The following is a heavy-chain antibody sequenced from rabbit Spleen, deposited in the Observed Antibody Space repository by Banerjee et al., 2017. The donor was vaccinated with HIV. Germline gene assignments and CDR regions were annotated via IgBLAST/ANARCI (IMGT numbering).Heavy chain of an antibody. CDR2: IEPIFGNT. V-gene: IGHV1S40*01. Sequence: QSLEESGGDLGKPGASLTLTCTASGFSFSSDYYICWVRQAPGKGLEWIGYIEPIFGNTYYATWVNGRFTISSDNAQNTLYLQLSSLTAADTATYFCVRDQAGDADYGPYYFDLWGPGTLVTVS. D-gene: IGHD2-1*01. J-gene: IGHJ4*01. CDR1: GFSFSSDYY. CDR3: VRDQAGDADYGPYYFDL.